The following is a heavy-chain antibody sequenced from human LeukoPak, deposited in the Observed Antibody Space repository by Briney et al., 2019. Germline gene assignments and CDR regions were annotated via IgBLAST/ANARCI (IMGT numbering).Heavy chain of an antibody. CDR3: AKVADYGDYLMVWYFDL. CDR2: ISGSSIST. J-gene: IGHJ2*01. V-gene: IGHV3-23*01. D-gene: IGHD4-17*01. Sequence: GGSLRLSCAASGFIFSSYAMSWVRQAPGKGLEWVSAISGSSISTYYADSVKGRFIISRGNPKNTLYLQMNSLRAEDTAVYYCAKVADYGDYLMVWYFDLWGRGTQVTVSS. CDR1: GFIFSSYA.